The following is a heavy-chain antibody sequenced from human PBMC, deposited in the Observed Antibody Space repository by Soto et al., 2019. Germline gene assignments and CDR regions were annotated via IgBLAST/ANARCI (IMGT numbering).Heavy chain of an antibody. J-gene: IGHJ4*02. CDR3: AKSHNIVVVVAALTPHYSDY. V-gene: IGHV3-23*01. CDR2: IRGSGGST. D-gene: IGHD2-15*01. Sequence: EVQLLESGGGLVQPGGSLRLSCAASGFTFSSYAMSWVRQAPGKGLEWVSAIRGSGGSTYYADSVKGRFTISRDNSKNTMYLQMNSLRAEDTAVYYCAKSHNIVVVVAALTPHYSDYWGQGTLVTVSS. CDR1: GFTFSSYA.